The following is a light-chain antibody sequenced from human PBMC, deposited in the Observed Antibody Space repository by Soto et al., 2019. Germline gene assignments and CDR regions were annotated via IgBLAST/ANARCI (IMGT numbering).Light chain of an antibody. V-gene: IGKV3-15*01. CDR2: DTS. Sequence: ETVLTQSPGSLSLSLGDRATLSCRASQTVSNNYLAWYQQKPGQAPRLRIYDTSTRATGVPTRFSGSRSGAEFTLTINSLQSEDSAVDYCQPYHNWPLTFGGGTKVDI. CDR3: QPYHNWPLT. CDR1: QTVSNNY. J-gene: IGKJ4*01.